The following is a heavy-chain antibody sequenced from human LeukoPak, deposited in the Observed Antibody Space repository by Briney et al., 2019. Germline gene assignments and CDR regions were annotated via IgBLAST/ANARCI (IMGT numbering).Heavy chain of an antibody. Sequence: GRSLRLSCAASGFAVNTSWMDWVRQAPGEGLVRVSRIKSDGSDTTYTDSVKARFTISRDNAKNTLYLQMNSLSAEDTAMYFCARDRGYTFDYWGQGTLVTVSS. CDR3: ARDRGYTFDY. V-gene: IGHV3-74*01. J-gene: IGHJ4*02. CDR1: GFAVNTSW. D-gene: IGHD3-22*01. CDR2: IKSDGSDT.